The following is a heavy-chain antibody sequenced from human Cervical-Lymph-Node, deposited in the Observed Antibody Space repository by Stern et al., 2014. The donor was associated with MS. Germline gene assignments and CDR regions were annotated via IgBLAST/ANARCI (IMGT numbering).Heavy chain of an antibody. J-gene: IGHJ4*02. D-gene: IGHD2-15*01. V-gene: IGHV3-48*01. Sequence: EVQLVESGGGLVQPGGSLRLSCAASGFTFSSYSMNWVRQAPGKGLEWVSYISSTSSAIFNADSVKGRFTISRDNSKNTLYLQMNSLRAEDTAVYYCARTDCSGGSCYSGYWGQGTLVTVSS. CDR3: ARTDCSGGSCYSGY. CDR1: GFTFSSYS. CDR2: ISSTSSAI.